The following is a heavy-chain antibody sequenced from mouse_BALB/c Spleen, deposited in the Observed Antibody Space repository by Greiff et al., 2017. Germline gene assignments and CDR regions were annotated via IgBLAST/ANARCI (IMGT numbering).Heavy chain of an antibody. CDR1: GFTFSSFG. J-gene: IGHJ4*01. CDR3: AREGIYYDYDVRNYAMDY. D-gene: IGHD2-4*01. CDR2: ISSGSSTI. Sequence: EVMLVESGGGLVQPGGSRKLSCAASGFTFSSFGMHWVRQAPEKGLEWVAYISSGSSTIYYADTVKGRFTISRDNPKNTLFLQMTSLRSEDTAMYYCAREGIYYDYDVRNYAMDYWGQGTSVTVSS. V-gene: IGHV5-17*02.